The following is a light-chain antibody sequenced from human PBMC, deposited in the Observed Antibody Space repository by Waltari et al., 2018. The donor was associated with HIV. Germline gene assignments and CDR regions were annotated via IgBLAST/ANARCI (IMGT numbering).Light chain of an antibody. Sequence: DIQMTQSPSSMSASIGDRVTITCRASQGISNYLAWYQQIPGKSPKLLIYGASTLQSGVPSRFSGSGSGTDFTLTISSLQPEDVATYYCQNYNSAPDTFGPGTKVDIK. CDR2: GAS. CDR1: QGISNY. CDR3: QNYNSAPDT. V-gene: IGKV1-27*01. J-gene: IGKJ3*01.